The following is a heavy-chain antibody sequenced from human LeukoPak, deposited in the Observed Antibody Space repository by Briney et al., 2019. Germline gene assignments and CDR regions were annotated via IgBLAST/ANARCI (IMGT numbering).Heavy chain of an antibody. CDR3: ARAVGYFDY. CDR1: GGSISSHY. J-gene: IGHJ4*02. D-gene: IGHD1-26*01. V-gene: IGHV4-59*11. Sequence: SETLSLTCTVSGGSISSHYWSWIRQPPGKGLEWIGYIYYSGSTNYNPSPKSRVTISVDTSKNQFSLKLSSVTAADTAVYYCARAVGYFDYWGQGTLVTVSS. CDR2: IYYSGST.